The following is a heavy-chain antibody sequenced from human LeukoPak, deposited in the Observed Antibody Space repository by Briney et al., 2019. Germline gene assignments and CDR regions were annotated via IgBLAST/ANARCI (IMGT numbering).Heavy chain of an antibody. CDR2: ISGSGGST. D-gene: IGHD6-19*01. CDR3: ARDAGAVAGTCWFDP. CDR1: GFTFSSYA. V-gene: IGHV3-23*01. Sequence: GGSLRLSCAASGFTFSSYAMSWVRQAPGKGLEWVSAISGSGGSTYYADSVKGRFTISRDNAKNSLYLQMNSLRAEDTAVYYCARDAGAVAGTCWFDPWGQGTLVTVSS. J-gene: IGHJ5*02.